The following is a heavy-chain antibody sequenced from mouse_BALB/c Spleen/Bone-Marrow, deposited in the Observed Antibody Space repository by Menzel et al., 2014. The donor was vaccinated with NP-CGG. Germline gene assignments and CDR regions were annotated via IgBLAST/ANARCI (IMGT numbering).Heavy chain of an antibody. CDR3: AREDMEYGNNDWFAY. J-gene: IGHJ3*01. V-gene: IGHV1S41*01. D-gene: IGHD2-1*01. CDR2: IAPGSGST. Sequence: DLVKPGASVKLSCKASGYTFTSYWINWIKQRPGQGLEWIGRIAPGSGSTYYNEMFKGKATLTVDTSSSTAYIQLSSLSSEDSAVYFWAREDMEYGNNDWFAYWGQGTLVTVSA. CDR1: GYTFTSYW.